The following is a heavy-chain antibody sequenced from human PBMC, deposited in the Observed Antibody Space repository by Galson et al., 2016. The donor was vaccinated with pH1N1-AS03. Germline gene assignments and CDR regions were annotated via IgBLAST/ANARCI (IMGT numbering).Heavy chain of an antibody. J-gene: IGHJ4*02. Sequence: PLRLSCAASGFTFRDYGFHWVRQAPGKGLEWVAVIWYDGSNKNYVDSVKGRFIVSRDNSNDTLYLQMNSLRAEDTAVYYCARDRPNYNVYLDHWGQGILVTVSS. CDR2: IWYDGSNK. CDR1: GFTFRDYG. CDR3: ARDRPNYNVYLDH. V-gene: IGHV3-33*01. D-gene: IGHD5-24*01.